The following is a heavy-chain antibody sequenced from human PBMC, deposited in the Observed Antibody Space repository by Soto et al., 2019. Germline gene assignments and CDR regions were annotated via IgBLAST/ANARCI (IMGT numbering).Heavy chain of an antibody. CDR1: GGSISRGGFY. V-gene: IGHV4-31*03. J-gene: IGHJ6*02. CDR2: IYDRGST. D-gene: IGHD1-7*01. CDR3: ALGPRQLRGNFYYRLAV. Sequence: TCSVSGGSISRGGFYWTWIRQHPGKGLGLIGCIYDRGSTYYNASLKSRVTISGDTSKNQFSLKLSSVTSADKALYYCALGPRQLRGNFYYRLAVLCQCPSVT.